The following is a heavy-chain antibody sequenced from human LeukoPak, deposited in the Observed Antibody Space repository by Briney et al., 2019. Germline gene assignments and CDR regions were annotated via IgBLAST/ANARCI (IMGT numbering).Heavy chain of an antibody. Sequence: PGGSLRLSCAASGFTFTTYLMSWVRQAPGKGLEWVANIKQDGSAAYYVDSVKGRFTISRDNAKNSLYLQMNSLRAEDTAVYYCAKIAAAVPDYWGQGTLVTVSS. V-gene: IGHV3-7*01. D-gene: IGHD6-13*01. J-gene: IGHJ4*02. CDR1: GFTFTTYL. CDR3: AKIAAAVPDY. CDR2: IKQDGSAA.